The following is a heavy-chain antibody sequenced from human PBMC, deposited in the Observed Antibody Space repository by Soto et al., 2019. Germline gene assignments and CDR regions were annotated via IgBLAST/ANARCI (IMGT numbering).Heavy chain of an antibody. CDR2: IYYSGST. V-gene: IGHV4-59*01. CDR3: ARESYGQWPFRDDSDY. J-gene: IGHJ4*01. CDR1: GGSISSYY. D-gene: IGHD6-19*01. Sequence: SETLSLTCTVSGGSISSYYWSWIRQPPGKGLEWIGYIYYSGSTNYNPSLKSRVTISVDTSKNQFSLKLSSVTAADTAVYYCARESYGQWPFRDDSDYCGHCTLVPVS.